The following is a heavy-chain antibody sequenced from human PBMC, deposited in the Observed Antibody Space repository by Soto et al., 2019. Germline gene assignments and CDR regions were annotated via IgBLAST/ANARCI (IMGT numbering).Heavy chain of an antibody. CDR2: INPSGGST. CDR3: AGGYCSGGSCYFRGSYYYGMDV. J-gene: IGHJ6*02. CDR1: GYTFTSYY. D-gene: IGHD2-15*01. Sequence: QVQLVQSGAEVKKPGASVKVSCKASGYTFTSYYMHWVRQAPGQGLEWMGIINPSGGSTSYAQKFQGRVTMTRDTATSTVYMELSSLRSEDTAVYYCAGGYCSGGSCYFRGSYYYGMDVWGQGTTVTVSS. V-gene: IGHV1-46*01.